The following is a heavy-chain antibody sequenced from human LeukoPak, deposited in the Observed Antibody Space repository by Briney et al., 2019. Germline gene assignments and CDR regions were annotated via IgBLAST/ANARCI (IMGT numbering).Heavy chain of an antibody. CDR3: AKVRWDNSGWYYLDN. V-gene: IGHV3-30*18. J-gene: IGHJ4*02. CDR1: GFTFSSYS. Sequence: GGSLRLSCVGSGFTFSSYSMSWVRQAPGKGLEWVAVISYDGSNKYYADSVKGRFTVSRDNSKNTLYLQMNSLRAEDSAVYYCAKVRWDNSGWYYLDNWGQGTLVTVSS. D-gene: IGHD6-19*01. CDR2: ISYDGSNK.